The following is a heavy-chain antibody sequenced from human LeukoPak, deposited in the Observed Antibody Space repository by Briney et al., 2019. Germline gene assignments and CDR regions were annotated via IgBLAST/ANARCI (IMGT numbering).Heavy chain of an antibody. Sequence: ASVKVSCKASGYTFTSYYMHWVRQAPGQGLEWMGIINPSGGSTSYAQKFQGRVTMTRDTSTSTAYMELSSLRSEDTAVYYCARSSYCSSTSCYVGGYGMDVWGQGTTVTVSS. CDR2: INPSGGST. CDR1: GYTFTSYY. J-gene: IGHJ6*02. D-gene: IGHD2-2*01. CDR3: ARSSYCSSTSCYVGGYGMDV. V-gene: IGHV1-46*01.